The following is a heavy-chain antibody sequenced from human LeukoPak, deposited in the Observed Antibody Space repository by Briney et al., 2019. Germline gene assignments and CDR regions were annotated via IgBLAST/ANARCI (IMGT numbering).Heavy chain of an antibody. V-gene: IGHV6-1*01. Sequence: SQTLSLTCAISGDSFSSNSATWDWIRQSPSRGLEWLGRTYYRSKWYKYYAVSVKGRITINPDTSKNQFSLQLNSVTPEDTAVYYCARGPSYFQHWGQGTLVTVSS. CDR1: GDSFSSNSAT. CDR2: TYYRSKWYK. CDR3: ARGPSYFQH. J-gene: IGHJ1*01.